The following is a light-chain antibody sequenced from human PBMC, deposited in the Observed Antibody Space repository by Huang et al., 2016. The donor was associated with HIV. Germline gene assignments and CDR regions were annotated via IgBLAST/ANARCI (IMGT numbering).Light chain of an antibody. CDR2: AAS. J-gene: IGKJ4*01. V-gene: IGKV1-9*01. CDR3: QQLNSYPLT. Sequence: IQLTQSPSSLSASVGDRVTITCRASQGISSYLAWYQQKPGKAPKLLIYAASTLQSGVPSRFSGSGSGTEFTLTINSLQPEDFATYYCQQLNSYPLTFGGGTKVEIK. CDR1: QGISSY.